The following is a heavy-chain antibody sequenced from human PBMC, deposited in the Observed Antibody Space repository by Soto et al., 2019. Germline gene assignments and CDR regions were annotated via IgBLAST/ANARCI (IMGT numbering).Heavy chain of an antibody. CDR2: ISRSSTYI. V-gene: IGHV3-21*01. CDR3: ARDFATIFGVVDY. D-gene: IGHD3-3*01. J-gene: IGHJ4*02. CDR1: GFNFTSYD. Sequence: GGSLRLSCAASGFNFTSYDMNWVRQAPGKGLEWVSSISRSSTYIYYADSVKGRFTISRDNAKNSLYLQMNSLRAEDTAVYYCARDFATIFGVVDYWGQGTLVTVSS.